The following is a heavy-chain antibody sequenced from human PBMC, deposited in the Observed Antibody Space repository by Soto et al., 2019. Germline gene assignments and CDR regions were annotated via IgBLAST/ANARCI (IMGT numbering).Heavy chain of an antibody. D-gene: IGHD2-15*01. Sequence: GGSLRLSCAASGFTFSSYAMSWVRQAPGKGLEWVSAISGSGGSTYYADSVKGRFTISRDNSKNTLYLQMNSLRAEDTAVYYCAKDLGYCSGGSCFHFDYWGQGTLVTVSS. CDR2: ISGSGGST. CDR1: GFTFSSYA. J-gene: IGHJ4*02. V-gene: IGHV3-23*01. CDR3: AKDLGYCSGGSCFHFDY.